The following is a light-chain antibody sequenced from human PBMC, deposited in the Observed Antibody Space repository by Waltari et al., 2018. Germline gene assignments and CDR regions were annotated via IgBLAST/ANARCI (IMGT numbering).Light chain of an antibody. CDR3: QQYDNPKT. CDR2: DAS. CDR1: QDISNY. V-gene: IGKV1-33*01. Sequence: DIQMTQSPSSLSASVGDRVTITCQASQDISNYLNWYQQKPGKAPKLLIYDASNLETGVPSRFSGSGSGTDFTFTISSLQPEDIATYYCQQYDNPKTFGPGTKVDIK. J-gene: IGKJ3*01.